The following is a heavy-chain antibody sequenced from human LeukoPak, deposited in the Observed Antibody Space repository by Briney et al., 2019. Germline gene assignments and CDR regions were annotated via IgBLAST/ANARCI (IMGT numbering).Heavy chain of an antibody. CDR3: ARGLGYNSGFPEYFQH. V-gene: IGHV4-59*01. Sequence: PSETLSLTCTVSGGSISSYYWSWIRQPPGKGLEWIGYIYYSGSTNYNPSLKSRVTISVDTSKNQFSLKLSSVTAADTAVYYCARGLGYNSGFPEYFQHWGQGTLVTVSS. CDR1: GGSISSYY. D-gene: IGHD5-24*01. CDR2: IYYSGST. J-gene: IGHJ1*01.